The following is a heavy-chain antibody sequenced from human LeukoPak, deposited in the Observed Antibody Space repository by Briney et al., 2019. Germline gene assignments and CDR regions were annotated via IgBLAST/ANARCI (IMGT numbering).Heavy chain of an antibody. V-gene: IGHV4-30-2*01. CDR3: ARRYTNGYYDAFCM. Sequence: SETLSLTCAVFGGSITSDTYSWSWIRQPPGKGLECIGYIYHSGYTDYNPSLKSRVTLSVDRSKNQFSLKVDSVTAADTAMYYCARRYTNGYYDAFCMWGQGKMVTGSS. CDR1: GGSITSDTYS. CDR2: IYHSGYT. J-gene: IGHJ3*02. D-gene: IGHD3-22*01.